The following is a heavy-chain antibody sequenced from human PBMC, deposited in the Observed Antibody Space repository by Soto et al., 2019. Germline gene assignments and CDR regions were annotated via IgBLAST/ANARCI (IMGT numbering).Heavy chain of an antibody. CDR2: ISYDGSNK. J-gene: IGHJ6*02. D-gene: IGHD6-6*01. CDR1: GFTFSSYA. V-gene: IGHV3-30-3*01. Sequence: GGSLRLSCAASGFTFSSYAMSWVRQAPGKGLEWVAVISYDGSNKYYADSVKGRFTISRDNSKNTLYLQMNSLRAEDTAVYYCARDLMQQLVLYYYYGMDVWGQGTTVTVSS. CDR3: ARDLMQQLVLYYYYGMDV.